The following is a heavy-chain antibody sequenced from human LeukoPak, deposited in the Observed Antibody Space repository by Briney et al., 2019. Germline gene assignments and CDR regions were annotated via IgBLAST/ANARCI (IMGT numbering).Heavy chain of an antibody. CDR1: GFTFSSYI. J-gene: IGHJ6*02. D-gene: IGHD2-21*01. CDR2: ILDDGNNK. V-gene: IGHV3-30-3*01. CDR3: ARDRGDSVNYYHGMDV. Sequence: GRSLRLSCAASGFTFSSYIMHWVRQAPGKGLEWVAFILDDGNNKYYADSVKGRFTISRDNSKNTLYLQMNSLRPADTAVYYCARDRGDSVNYYHGMDVWGQGTTVTVSS.